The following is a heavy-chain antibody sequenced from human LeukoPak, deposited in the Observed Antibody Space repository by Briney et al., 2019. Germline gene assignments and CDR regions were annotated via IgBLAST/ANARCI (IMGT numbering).Heavy chain of an antibody. CDR2: INEGGSLR. D-gene: IGHD6-19*01. Sequence: PGGSLRLSCAASGFTFSDYYMTWVRQATGKGLEWVTIINEGGSLRYYVDSVKGRFSISRDNAKNSLYLQMSTLRVEDTAVYYCARVGKNGWDFDHWGQGTLVTVSS. CDR3: ARVGKNGWDFDH. CDR1: GFTFSDYY. J-gene: IGHJ4*02. V-gene: IGHV3-7*01.